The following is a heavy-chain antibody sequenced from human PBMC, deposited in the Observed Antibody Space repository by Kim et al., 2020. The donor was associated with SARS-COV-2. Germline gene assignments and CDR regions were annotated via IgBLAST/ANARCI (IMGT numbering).Heavy chain of an antibody. CDR3: ARGGRAPNF. V-gene: IGHV3-7*01. D-gene: IGHD7-27*01. CDR2: IKDDGSEK. Sequence: GGSLRLSCAASGFTFSSAWMSWVRQAPGKGLEWVAHIKDDGSEKYYVDSVKGRFTISRDNAKNSLSLQMNSMRAEDKAASDCARGGRAPNFWGHGTLV. CDR1: GFTFSSAW. J-gene: IGHJ2*01.